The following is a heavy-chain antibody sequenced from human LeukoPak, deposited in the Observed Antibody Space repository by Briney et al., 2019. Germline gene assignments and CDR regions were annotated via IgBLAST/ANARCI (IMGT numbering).Heavy chain of an antibody. CDR2: INHSGST. V-gene: IGHV4-34*01. CDR3: ARGVKNSYYYDSSGVDAFDI. CDR1: GGSFSGYY. Sequence: PSETLSLTCAVYGGSFSGYYWSWIRQPPGKGLEWIVEINHSGSTNYNPSLKSRVTISVDTSKNQFSLKLSSVTAADTAVYYCARGVKNSYYYDSSGVDAFDIWGQGTMVTVSS. J-gene: IGHJ3*02. D-gene: IGHD3-22*01.